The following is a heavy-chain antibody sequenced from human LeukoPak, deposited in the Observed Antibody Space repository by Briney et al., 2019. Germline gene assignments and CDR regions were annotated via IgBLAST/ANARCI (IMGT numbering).Heavy chain of an antibody. CDR2: ITPSGGT. Sequence: ASVKVSCKASGYTFTSYAMHWVRQAPGQGLEWMGWITPSGGTNYPQKFQGRVAITRDTSIITAYMDLSRLTSDDTAVYYCARDRYGDGFAHFDYWGQGALVIVSS. J-gene: IGHJ4*02. D-gene: IGHD5-24*01. CDR1: GYTFTSYA. CDR3: ARDRYGDGFAHFDY. V-gene: IGHV1-2*02.